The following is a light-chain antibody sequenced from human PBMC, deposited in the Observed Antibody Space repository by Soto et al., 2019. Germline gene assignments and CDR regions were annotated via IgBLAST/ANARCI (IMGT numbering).Light chain of an antibody. CDR3: SSYTSSSTRV. Sequence: QSALTQPASVSGSPGQSITISCTGTSSDVGSYNYVSWYQQHPGKAPKLMIYEVSNQPSGVSNRFSGSKSGNTASLTISGLQAEDEANYYCSSYTSSSTRVFGGGTQLTVL. V-gene: IGLV2-14*01. CDR1: SSDVGSYNY. CDR2: EVS. J-gene: IGLJ3*02.